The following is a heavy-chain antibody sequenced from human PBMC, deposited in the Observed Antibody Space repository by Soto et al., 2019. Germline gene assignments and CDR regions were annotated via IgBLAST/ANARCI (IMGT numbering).Heavy chain of an antibody. J-gene: IGHJ5*02. D-gene: IGHD3-16*01. CDR3: ARVPIDTYMIYWSDP. V-gene: IGHV4-61*08. Sequence: LSLTCTVSGGSVSSGDYYWTWIRQPPGKGLEWVGHIYFSGGTNYIPSLESRITISLDTSKNQFSLKLTSVTAADTAVYYCARVPIDTYMIYWSDPWGQGTLVTVSS. CDR2: IYFSGGT. CDR1: GGSVSSGDYY.